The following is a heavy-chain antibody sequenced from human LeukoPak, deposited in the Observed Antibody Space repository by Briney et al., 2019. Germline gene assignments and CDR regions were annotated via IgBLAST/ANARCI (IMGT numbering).Heavy chain of an antibody. CDR2: ISRTGSII. V-gene: IGHV3-48*02. D-gene: IGHD6-19*01. J-gene: IGHJ4*02. Sequence: PGGSLRLSCVASGFTFSDYRMIWVRQAPGKGLEWVSYISRTGSIIFSADSVKGRFIVSRDNAKNSLYLQMNSLRDEDTAVYYCARDPADSGWYFDHWGPGTLVTVSS. CDR3: ARDPADSGWYFDH. CDR1: GFTFSDYR.